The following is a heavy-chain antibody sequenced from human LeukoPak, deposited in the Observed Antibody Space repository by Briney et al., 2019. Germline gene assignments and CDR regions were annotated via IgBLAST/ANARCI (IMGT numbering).Heavy chain of an antibody. CDR2: INSDGRNT. J-gene: IGHJ3*02. Sequence: GGSLRLSCAASGFTFSSYWMHWVRQAPGKGLVWVSRINSDGRNTRYADSVKGRFTISRDNAKNSLYLQMNSLRAEDTAVYYCARGEGNAFDIWGQGTMVTVSS. V-gene: IGHV3-74*01. CDR3: ARGEGNAFDI. CDR1: GFTFSSYW.